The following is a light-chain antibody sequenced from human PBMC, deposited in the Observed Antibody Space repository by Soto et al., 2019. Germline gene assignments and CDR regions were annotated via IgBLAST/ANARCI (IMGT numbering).Light chain of an antibody. CDR3: QSYDSSLSGVV. CDR2: GNS. J-gene: IGLJ2*01. V-gene: IGLV1-40*01. Sequence: QSVLTRPPSVSGAPGQRVTISCTGSSSNIGAGYDVHWYQQLPGTAPKLLIYGNSNRPSEVPDRFSGSKSGTSASLAITGLQAEDEADYYCQSYDSSLSGVVFGGGTKVTVL. CDR1: SSNIGAGYD.